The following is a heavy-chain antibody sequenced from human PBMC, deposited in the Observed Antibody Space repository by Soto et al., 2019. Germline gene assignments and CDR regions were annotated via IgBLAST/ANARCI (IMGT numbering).Heavy chain of an antibody. D-gene: IGHD6-19*01. V-gene: IGHV1-46*01. CDR1: GYDFSSYY. CDR2: VDLHGGSP. J-gene: IGHJ4*02. CDR3: ARDGTTGWYYYFDH. Sequence: ASVKVSCKASGYDFSSYYLHWVRQAPGQGFEWMGIVDLHGGSPTYALKFQGRVTMTSDTSTSTAYMELSSLTSDDTAMYYCARDGTTGWYYYFDHWGQGTLVTVSS.